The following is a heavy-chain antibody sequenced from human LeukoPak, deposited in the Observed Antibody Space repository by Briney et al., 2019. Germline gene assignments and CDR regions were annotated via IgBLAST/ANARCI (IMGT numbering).Heavy chain of an antibody. CDR3: ARERGNSSSLRSRWGSYYYYMDV. CDR1: GGSISSSSDY. CDR2: IYYSGST. Sequence: SETLSLTCTVSGGSISSSSDYWGWIRQPPGKGLEWIGSIYYSGSTYYNPSLKGRVTISVDTSKNQFSLKLSSVTAADTAVYYCARERGNSSSLRSRWGSYYYYMDVWGKGTTVTVSS. D-gene: IGHD6-13*01. J-gene: IGHJ6*03. V-gene: IGHV4-39*07.